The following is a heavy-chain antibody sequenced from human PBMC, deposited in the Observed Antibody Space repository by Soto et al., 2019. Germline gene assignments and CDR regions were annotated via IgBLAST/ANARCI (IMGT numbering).Heavy chain of an antibody. CDR1: GGSISSGDYY. CDR2: IYYTGST. CDR3: ARAFDDSSGYYGGLGY. D-gene: IGHD3-22*01. Sequence: SETLSLTCTVSGGSISSGDYYWSWFRQPPGKGLEWIGYIYYTGSTYYNPSLKSRLSISVDTSKNQLSLKLTSVTAADTAVYYCARAFDDSSGYYGGLGYWGQGTLVNVSS. V-gene: IGHV4-30-4*08. J-gene: IGHJ4*02.